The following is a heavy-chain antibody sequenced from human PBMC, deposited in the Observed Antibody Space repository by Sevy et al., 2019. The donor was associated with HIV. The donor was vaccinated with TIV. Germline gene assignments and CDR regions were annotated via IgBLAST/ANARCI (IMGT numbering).Heavy chain of an antibody. Sequence: GGSLRLSCAASGFTFSNYAMSWVRQAPGKGLEWVSGISDSAYNTYYADSVKGRFTISRDNSKNSLYLQMNSLRAEDTAVYYCTKDEAYTVDTSYYFDYWGQGTLVTVSS. CDR3: TKDEAYTVDTSYYFDY. CDR2: ISDSAYNT. D-gene: IGHD5-12*01. J-gene: IGHJ4*02. CDR1: GFTFSNYA. V-gene: IGHV3-23*01.